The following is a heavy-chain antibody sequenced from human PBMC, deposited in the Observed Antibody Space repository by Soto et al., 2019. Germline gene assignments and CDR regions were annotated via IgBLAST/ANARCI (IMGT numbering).Heavy chain of an antibody. CDR3: ARDKITGLFDY. D-gene: IGHD2-8*02. J-gene: IGHJ4*02. Sequence: PSETLSLTCAVSGGSISSSSWWTWVRQPPGTGLEWIGEINHSGSTNYNPSLKSRVTISVDTSKNQFSLKLTSVTAADTAVYYCARDKITGLFDYWGQGTLVTVSS. CDR1: GGSISSSSW. CDR2: INHSGST. V-gene: IGHV4-4*02.